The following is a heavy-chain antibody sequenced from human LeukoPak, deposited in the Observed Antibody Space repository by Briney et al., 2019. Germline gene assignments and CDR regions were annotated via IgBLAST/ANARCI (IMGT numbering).Heavy chain of an antibody. CDR2: ISSSSSYI. V-gene: IGHV3-21*01. D-gene: IGHD6-6*01. Sequence: GGSLILSCAASGFTFSSYSMNWVRQAPGKGLEWVSSISSSSSYIYYADSVKGRFTISRDNAKNSLYLQMNSLRAEDTAVYYCARRPRGSSSSLVDYWGQGTLVTVSS. CDR3: ARRPRGSSSSLVDY. J-gene: IGHJ4*02. CDR1: GFTFSSYS.